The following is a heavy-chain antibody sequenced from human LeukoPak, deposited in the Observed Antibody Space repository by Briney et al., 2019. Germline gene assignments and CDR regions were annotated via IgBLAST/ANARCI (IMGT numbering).Heavy chain of an antibody. D-gene: IGHD3-22*01. CDR1: GYTFTGYY. CDR2: INPNSGGT. Sequence: ASVKLSCKASGYTFTGYYMHWVRQAPGQGLEWMGWINPNSGGTNYAQKFQGRVTMTRDTSISTAYMALSRLRSDDTAVYYCARGTYYYDSRGYYVPFDYWRQGALVTVSS. CDR3: ARGTYYYDSRGYYVPFDY. V-gene: IGHV1-2*02. J-gene: IGHJ4*02.